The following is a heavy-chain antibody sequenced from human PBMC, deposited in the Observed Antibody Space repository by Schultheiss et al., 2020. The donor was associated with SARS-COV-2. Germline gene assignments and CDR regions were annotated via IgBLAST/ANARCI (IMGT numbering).Heavy chain of an antibody. D-gene: IGHD3-3*01. J-gene: IGHJ4*02. Sequence: GGSLRLSCAASGFTVSNNYMSWVRQAPGKGLEWVSFICCGDKTEYADSVKGRFIISRDNSKNTLYLQINSLRAEDTAVYYCATWRGGHSYLDHWGQGTQVTVPS. CDR1: GFTVSNNY. CDR2: ICCGDKT. CDR3: ATWRGGHSYLDH. V-gene: IGHV3-66*01.